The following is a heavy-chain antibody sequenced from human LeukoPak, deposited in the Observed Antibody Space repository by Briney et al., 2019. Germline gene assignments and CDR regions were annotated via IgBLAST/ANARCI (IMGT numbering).Heavy chain of an antibody. CDR3: ARLCQVTTCAKFEY. CDR2: IYYSGST. J-gene: IGHJ4*02. V-gene: IGHV4-39*01. D-gene: IGHD4-17*01. CDR1: GDFLSSGAYY. Sequence: SETLSLTCTVSGDFLSSGAYYWGSIRQAPGKGLAWIGSIYYSGSTFYNASFESRVTMSVDTSKNQFSLKLSPVTAADTAVYYYARLCQVTTCAKFEYWGQGILVTVSS.